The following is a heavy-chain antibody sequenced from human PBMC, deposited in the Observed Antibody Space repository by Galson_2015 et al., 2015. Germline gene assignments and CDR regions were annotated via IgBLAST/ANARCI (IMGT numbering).Heavy chain of an antibody. V-gene: IGHV3-23*01. D-gene: IGHD3-10*01. CDR1: GFTFSSYA. CDR2: ITISGTNS. J-gene: IGHJ4*02. CDR3: AKASGVTQNTYGSGNYVY. Sequence: SLRLSCAASGFTFSSYAMSWVRQAPGKGLEWVSAITISGTNSKYADSVKGRFTISRDDFKSTLYLQMDSLRVADTAVYYCAKASGVTQNTYGSGNYVYWGRGTLVTVSS.